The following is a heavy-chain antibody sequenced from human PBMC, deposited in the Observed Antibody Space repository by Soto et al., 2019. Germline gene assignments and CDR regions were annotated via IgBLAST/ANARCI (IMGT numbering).Heavy chain of an antibody. Sequence: QVQRVQAGAEVKKPGASVKVSFKASGYTLTSYGTSWGRQAPGQGIEWRGWISAYNVKTKYAQKLPSRVNMTTDTSTSAAYMELRSLRSYDTSVYFCARDFPPGDYRGPGPLGTASS. CDR2: ISAYNVKT. J-gene: IGHJ4*02. CDR1: GYTLTSYG. CDR3: ARDFPPGDY. V-gene: IGHV1-18*01.